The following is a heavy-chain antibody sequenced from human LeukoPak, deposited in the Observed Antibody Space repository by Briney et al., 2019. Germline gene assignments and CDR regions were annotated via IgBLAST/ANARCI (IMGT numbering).Heavy chain of an antibody. D-gene: IGHD2-2*01. CDR2: INHSGST. CDR1: GGSFSGYY. V-gene: IGHV4-34*01. J-gene: IGHJ5*02. Sequence: PSETLSLTCAVYGGSFSGYYWSWIRQPPGKGLEWIGEINHSGSTNYNPSLKSRVTISVDTSKNQFSLKLSSVTAADTAVYYCARQLTSYCSSTSCYEGWYNWFDPWGQGTLVTVSS. CDR3: ARQLTSYCSSTSCYEGWYNWFDP.